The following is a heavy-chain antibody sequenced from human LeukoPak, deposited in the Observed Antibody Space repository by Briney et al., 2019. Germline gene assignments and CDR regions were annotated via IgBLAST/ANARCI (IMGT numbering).Heavy chain of an antibody. CDR2: ISGSGAKT. J-gene: IGHJ3*02. V-gene: IGHV3-23*01. D-gene: IGHD6-19*01. Sequence: PGGSLRLSCAASGFTFSTYAMNWVRQAPGKGLEWVSAISGSGAKTYYADFVKGRFTISRDNSKNTLYLQMNSLRAEDTAVYYCARGIAVASDAFDIWGQGTMVTVSS. CDR1: GFTFSTYA. CDR3: ARGIAVASDAFDI.